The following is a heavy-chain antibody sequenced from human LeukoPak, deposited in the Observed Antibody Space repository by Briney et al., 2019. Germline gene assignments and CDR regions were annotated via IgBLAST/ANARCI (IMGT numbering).Heavy chain of an antibody. CDR2: IYYSGST. D-gene: IGHD2-15*01. Sequence: SQTLSFTCTVSGGSISSGGYYWSWIRQHPGKGLEWIGYIYYSGSTYYNPSLKSRVTISVDTSKNQFSLKLSSVTAADTAVYYCAREVVVAAKFDYWGQGTLVTVSS. CDR1: GGSISSGGYY. J-gene: IGHJ4*02. CDR3: AREVVVAAKFDY. V-gene: IGHV4-31*03.